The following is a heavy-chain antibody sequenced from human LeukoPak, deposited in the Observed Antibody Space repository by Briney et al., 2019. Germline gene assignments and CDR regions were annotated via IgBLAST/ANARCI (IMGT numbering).Heavy chain of an antibody. CDR3: TRDYDILTGYSPLGP. D-gene: IGHD3-9*01. V-gene: IGHV3-49*04. CDR2: IRSKAYGGTT. J-gene: IGHJ5*02. Sequence: GGSLRLSCTASGFTFGDYAMSWVRQAPGKGLEWVGFIRSKAYGGTTEYAASVKGRFTISRDDSKSIAYLQMNSLKTEDTAVYYCTRDYDILTGYSPLGPWGQGTLVTVSS. CDR1: GFTFGDYA.